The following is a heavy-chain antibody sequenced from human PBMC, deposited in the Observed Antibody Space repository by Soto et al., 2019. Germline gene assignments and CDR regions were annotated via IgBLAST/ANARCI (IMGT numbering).Heavy chain of an antibody. Sequence: QVQLVESGGGVVQPGTSLRVSCVGSGFTFRSYVIHWVRQAPGKGLEWVALTSYDGRDKYYADSVRGRFTISRDNSRNTVDLQMDSLKLEDTALYYCARWGTTGRLDVWGQGTLVSVSS. D-gene: IGHD3-10*01. CDR3: ARWGTTGRLDV. CDR2: TSYDGRDK. V-gene: IGHV3-30*19. J-gene: IGHJ1*01. CDR1: GFTFRSYV.